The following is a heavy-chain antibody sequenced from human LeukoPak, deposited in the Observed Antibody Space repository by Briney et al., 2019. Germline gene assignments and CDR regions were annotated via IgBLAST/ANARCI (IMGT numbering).Heavy chain of an antibody. CDR2: IYSSGST. D-gene: IGHD5-24*01. CDR1: GGSISSSTYY. V-gene: IGHV4-39*01. CDR3: AVEEFDY. J-gene: IGHJ4*02. Sequence: SETLSLTCTVSGGSISSSTYYWGWIRPPPGKGLEWIGSIYSSGSTYYNPSLKSRVTISVDMSKTQFSLNLSSVTAADTAVYYCAVEEFDYWGQGILVTVSS.